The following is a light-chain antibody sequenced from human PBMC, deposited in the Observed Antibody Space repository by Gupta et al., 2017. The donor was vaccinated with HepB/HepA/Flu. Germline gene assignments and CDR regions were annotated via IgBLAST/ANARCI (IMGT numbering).Light chain of an antibody. CDR3: QQTDTTPLT. J-gene: IGKJ4*01. CDR2: AAS. V-gene: IGKV1-39*01. Sequence: IHMTQSPSSLSASVGDRVIITCRASQTISNYVNWYQQKPGKAPKLLMSAASGLQSGVPARFSGSGSGTDFTLTISSLQPEDFAIYVCQQTDTTPLTCGGGTRVEIK. CDR1: QTISNY.